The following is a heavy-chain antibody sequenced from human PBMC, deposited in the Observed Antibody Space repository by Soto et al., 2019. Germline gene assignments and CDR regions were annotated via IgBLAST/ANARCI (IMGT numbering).Heavy chain of an antibody. CDR3: ARGLRTMIRSVSAFDI. D-gene: IGHD3-16*01. CDR1: GYTFTSYD. CDR2: MNPNSGNT. Sequence: QVQLVQSGAEVKKPGASVKVSCKASGYTFTSYDINWVRQATGQGREWMGWMNPNSGNTGYAQKFQGRVTMTRNTYTSTAYMELSRLRCEDTAVYYCARGLRTMIRSVSAFDIWGQGTLVTVSS. V-gene: IGHV1-8*01. J-gene: IGHJ3*02.